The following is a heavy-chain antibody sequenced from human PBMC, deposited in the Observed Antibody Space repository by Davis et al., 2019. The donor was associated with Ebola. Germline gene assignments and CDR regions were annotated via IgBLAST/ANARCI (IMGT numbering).Heavy chain of an antibody. CDR1: DYSISSDYY. V-gene: IGHV4-38-2*02. D-gene: IGHD3-22*01. CDR2: IYHSGST. Sequence: MPSETLSLTCTVSDYSISSDYYWGWIRQPPGKGLEWIGSIYHSGSTYYNPSLKSRVTLSVDTSKNQFSLRLSSVTATDTAVYYCATTLYYYHSPGYNRFDYWGQGTLVTVSS. J-gene: IGHJ4*02. CDR3: ATTLYYYHSPGYNRFDY.